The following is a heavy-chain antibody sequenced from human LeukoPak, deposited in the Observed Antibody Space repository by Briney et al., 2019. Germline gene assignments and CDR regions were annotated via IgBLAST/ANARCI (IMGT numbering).Heavy chain of an antibody. CDR3: ARGTEEVSTISETFDI. J-gene: IGHJ3*02. CDR2: VYYGGSS. V-gene: IGHV4-59*01. CDR1: GGSMNNFF. Sequence: SETLSLTCIVSGGSMNNFFWAWIRQTPEKRLEWIGYVYYGGSSKYNPSLERRVSISLDTSKNQFSLRLTAVTAADAATYYCARGTEEVSTISETFDIWGQGTAVTVSS. D-gene: IGHD5-24*01.